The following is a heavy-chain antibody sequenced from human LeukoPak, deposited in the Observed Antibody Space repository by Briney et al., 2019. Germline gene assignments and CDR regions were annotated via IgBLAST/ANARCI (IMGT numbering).Heavy chain of an antibody. D-gene: IGHD6-13*01. Sequence: SETLSLTCTVSGGSISSGGYYWGWLRQPPGKGLEWIGYIYHSGSTYYNPSLKSRVTISVDRSKNQFSLKLSSVTAADTAVYYCAGGAAAGNSLPNFDDWGQGTLVTVSS. CDR3: AGGAAAGNSLPNFDD. J-gene: IGHJ4*02. CDR2: IYHSGST. CDR1: GGSISSGGYY. V-gene: IGHV4-30-2*01.